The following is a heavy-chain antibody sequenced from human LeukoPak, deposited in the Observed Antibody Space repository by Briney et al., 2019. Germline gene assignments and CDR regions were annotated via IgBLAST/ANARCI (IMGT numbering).Heavy chain of an antibody. V-gene: IGHV5-51*01. D-gene: IGHD3-22*01. CDR1: GYNFTNYW. J-gene: IGHJ4*02. Sequence: GGSLKISCKGSGYNFTNYWIGWVRQMPGKGLEWMGLIYPGDSDTRYGPSFQGQVTISADKSISTAYVQWSSLKASDTAMYYCARSYDSSGYSDSWGQGTLVTVSS. CDR3: ARSYDSSGYSDS. CDR2: IYPGDSDT.